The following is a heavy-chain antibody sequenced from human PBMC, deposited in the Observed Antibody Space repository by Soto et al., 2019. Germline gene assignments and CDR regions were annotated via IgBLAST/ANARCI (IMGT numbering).Heavy chain of an antibody. J-gene: IGHJ4*02. CDR2: MNPNDATT. V-gene: IGHV1-46*01. D-gene: IGHD6-19*01. Sequence: QVQLVQSGAEVKEPGASVKVSCKASGYTFTSYYLHWVRQAPGQGLEWMGRMNPNDATTIYAQRFQGRVTMTRDTSMTTAYMELNSLRSEDTAVFYCARAPISGSTGDFDYWGQGTLITVSS. CDR1: GYTFTSYY. CDR3: ARAPISGSTGDFDY.